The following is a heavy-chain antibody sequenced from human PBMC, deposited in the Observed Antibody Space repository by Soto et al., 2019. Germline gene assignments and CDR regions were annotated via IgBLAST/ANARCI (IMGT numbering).Heavy chain of an antibody. V-gene: IGHV3-23*01. J-gene: IGHJ3*02. D-gene: IGHD6-19*01. CDR1: GFTFSSYA. CDR2: ISGSGGST. Sequence: VGSLRLSCAASGFTFSSYATSWVRQAPGKGLEWVSAISGSGGSTYYADSVKGRFTISRDNSKNTLYLQMNSLRAEDTAVYYCANKLVAGLRWGAFDIWGQGTMVTVSS. CDR3: ANKLVAGLRWGAFDI.